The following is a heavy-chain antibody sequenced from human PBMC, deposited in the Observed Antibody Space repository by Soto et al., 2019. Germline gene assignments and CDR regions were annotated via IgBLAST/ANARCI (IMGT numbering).Heavy chain of an antibody. CDR1: GFTFSRYD. Sequence: GGSLRLSCAASGFTFSRYDMHWVRQATGKGLEWVSAIGTAGDTYYPGSVKGRFTISRENAKNSLYLQMNSLRAGDTAVYYCARGVWSGLHLGELSSDFDYWGQGTLVTVSS. CDR2: IGTAGDT. D-gene: IGHD3-16*02. V-gene: IGHV3-13*01. CDR3: ARGVWSGLHLGELSSDFDY. J-gene: IGHJ4*02.